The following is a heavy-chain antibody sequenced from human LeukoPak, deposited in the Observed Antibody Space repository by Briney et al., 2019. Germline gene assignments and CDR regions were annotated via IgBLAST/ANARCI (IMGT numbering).Heavy chain of an antibody. V-gene: IGHV3-33*01. CDR3: ARDVGSSGLSS. Sequence: GGSLRLSSAASGFTFSSNGMHWVRQALGKGLEWVAVIWYDGSNKYYADSVKGRFTISRDNPKNTLYLQMNSLRAEDTAVYYCARDVGSSGLSSWGQGILVTVSS. J-gene: IGHJ5*02. CDR2: IWYDGSNK. CDR1: GFTFSSNG. D-gene: IGHD6-19*01.